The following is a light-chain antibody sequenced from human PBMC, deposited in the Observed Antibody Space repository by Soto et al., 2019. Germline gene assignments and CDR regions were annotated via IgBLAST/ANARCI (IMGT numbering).Light chain of an antibody. CDR1: QGIGKD. V-gene: IGKV1-6*01. CDR3: LQDFNDPWT. Sequence: AIEMTQSPSSLSASVGDTVTITCRASQGIGKDLAWFQQRPGKVPKLLIYGASGLQNGVPSRFSGSGSGTDFTLTISGLQPEDFATYFCLQDFNDPWTFGQGTKVEI. J-gene: IGKJ1*01. CDR2: GAS.